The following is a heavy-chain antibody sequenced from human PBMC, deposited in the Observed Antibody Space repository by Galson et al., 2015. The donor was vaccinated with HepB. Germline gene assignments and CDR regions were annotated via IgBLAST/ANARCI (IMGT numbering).Heavy chain of an antibody. CDR3: ARARETRDSYGSHSGFDY. Sequence: TLSLTCTVSGGSIYSGSYYWSWIRQPAGEGLEWIGRIYTSGSTNYNPFLKSRVTMSIDTSKNLFSLMLSPVTAADTAVYYCARARETRDSYGSHSGFDYWGQGTLVTVSS. D-gene: IGHD5-18*01. J-gene: IGHJ4*02. V-gene: IGHV4-61*02. CDR1: GGSIYSGSYY. CDR2: IYTSGST.